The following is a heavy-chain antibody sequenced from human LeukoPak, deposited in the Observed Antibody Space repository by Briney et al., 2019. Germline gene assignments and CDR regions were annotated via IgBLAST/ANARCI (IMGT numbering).Heavy chain of an antibody. D-gene: IGHD6-19*01. V-gene: IGHV3-30-3*01. CDR2: ISYDGSSK. J-gene: IGHJ4*02. CDR3: AREGADIAVAGYFDY. Sequence: GGSLRLSCAASGFTFSSYAMHWVRQAPGQGLEWVAVISYDGSSKYYADSVQGRFTISRDNSNNTLYLQMNSLRADDTAVYYCAREGADIAVAGYFDYWGQGTLVTVSS. CDR1: GFTFSSYA.